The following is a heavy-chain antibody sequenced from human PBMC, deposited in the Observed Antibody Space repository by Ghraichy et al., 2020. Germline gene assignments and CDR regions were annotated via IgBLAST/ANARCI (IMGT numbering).Heavy chain of an antibody. CDR3: AREVLCCPYYYGMDV. V-gene: IGHV4-31*03. Sequence: SETLSLTCTVSGGSISSGGYYWSWIRQHPGKGLEWIGYIYYSGSTYYNPSLKSRVTISVDTSKNQFSLKLSSVTAADTAVYYCAREVLCCPYYYGMDVWGQGTTVTVSS. J-gene: IGHJ6*02. CDR2: IYYSGST. CDR1: GGSISSGGYY.